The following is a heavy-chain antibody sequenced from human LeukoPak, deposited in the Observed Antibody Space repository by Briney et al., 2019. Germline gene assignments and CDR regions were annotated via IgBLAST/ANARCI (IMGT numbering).Heavy chain of an antibody. CDR1: GFTFSSYA. CDR2: ISDSGGST. Sequence: GGSLRLSCAASGFTFSSYAMSWVRQAPGKGLEWVSAISDSGGSTYYADSVKGRFTISRDNSKNTLYLQMNSLRAEDTAVYYCAKDGRFLEWLREYFQHWGQGTLVTVSS. J-gene: IGHJ1*01. V-gene: IGHV3-23*01. D-gene: IGHD3-3*01. CDR3: AKDGRFLEWLREYFQH.